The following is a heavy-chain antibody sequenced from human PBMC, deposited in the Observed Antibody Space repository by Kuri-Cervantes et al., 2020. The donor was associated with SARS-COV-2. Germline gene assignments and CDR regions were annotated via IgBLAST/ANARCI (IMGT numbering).Heavy chain of an antibody. CDR2: IIPIFGTA. Sequence: SVKVSCKASGGTFSSYAISWVRQAPGQGLEWMGGIIPIFGTANYAQKFQGRVTITTDESTSTAYMELSSLRSEGTAVYYCARSPGDGDYDPFDYWGQGTLVTVSS. CDR1: GGTFSSYA. J-gene: IGHJ4*02. V-gene: IGHV1-69*05. CDR3: ARSPGDGDYDPFDY. D-gene: IGHD4-17*01.